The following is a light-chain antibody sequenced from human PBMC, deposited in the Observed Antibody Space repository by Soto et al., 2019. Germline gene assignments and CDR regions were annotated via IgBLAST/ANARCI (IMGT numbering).Light chain of an antibody. V-gene: IGLV2-8*01. CDR1: SSDVGGYNY. Sequence: QSVLTQPPSASGSPGQSVTISCTGTSSDVGGYNYVSWYQQHPGKAPKLMIYEVSNRPSGVPDRFSGSKSDNTASLTVSGLQPEDEADYYCSSYAGSNVLFGGGTQLTVL. CDR3: SSYAGSNVL. CDR2: EVS. J-gene: IGLJ2*01.